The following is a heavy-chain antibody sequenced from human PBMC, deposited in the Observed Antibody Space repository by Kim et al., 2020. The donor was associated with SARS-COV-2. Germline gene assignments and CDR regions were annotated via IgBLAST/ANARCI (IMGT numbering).Heavy chain of an antibody. Sequence: ASVKVSCKASGYTFTGYYMHWVRQAPGQGLEWMGWINPNSGGTNYAQKFQGRVTMTRDTSISTAYMELSRLRSDDTAVYYCARTNTGGSSDYYYYGMDVWGQGTTVTVSS. V-gene: IGHV1-2*02. D-gene: IGHD2-15*01. CDR2: INPNSGGT. CDR3: ARTNTGGSSDYYYYGMDV. CDR1: GYTFTGYY. J-gene: IGHJ6*02.